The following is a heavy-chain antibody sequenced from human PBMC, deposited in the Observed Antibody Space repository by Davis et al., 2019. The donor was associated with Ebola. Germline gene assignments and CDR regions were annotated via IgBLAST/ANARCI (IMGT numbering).Heavy chain of an antibody. CDR3: ARGPKRGWYFYY. Sequence: MPSETLSLTCTVSGGSISSYYWSWIRQPPGKGLEWIGYIYYSGSTNYNPSLKSRVTISVDTSKNQFSLMLSSVTAADTAVYYCARGPKRGWYFYYWGQGTLVTVSS. CDR1: GGSISSYY. V-gene: IGHV4-59*12. CDR2: IYYSGST. D-gene: IGHD6-19*01. J-gene: IGHJ4*02.